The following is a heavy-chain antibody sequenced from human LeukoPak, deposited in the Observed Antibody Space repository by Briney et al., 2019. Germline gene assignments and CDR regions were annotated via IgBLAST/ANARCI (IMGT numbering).Heavy chain of an antibody. Sequence: PGRSLRLSCAASGFTFSSYAMHWVRQAPGKGLEWVAVISYDGSNKYYADSVKGRFTISRDNSKNTLYLQMNSLRAEDTAVYYCARDSRDFGVVTRAVDYWGQGTLVTVSS. D-gene: IGHD3-3*01. CDR1: GFTFSSYA. V-gene: IGHV3-30*04. CDR3: ARDSRDFGVVTRAVDY. CDR2: ISYDGSNK. J-gene: IGHJ4*02.